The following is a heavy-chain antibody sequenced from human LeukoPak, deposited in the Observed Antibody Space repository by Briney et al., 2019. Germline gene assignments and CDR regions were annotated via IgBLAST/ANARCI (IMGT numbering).Heavy chain of an antibody. CDR3: ARDTEDTAMVTRDY. V-gene: IGHV1-18*01. J-gene: IGHJ4*02. CDR1: GYTFTAYG. D-gene: IGHD5-18*01. Sequence: ASVKVSCKASGYTFTAYGISWVRQAPGQGLEWVGWISAYDGNTNYAQKLQGRVTMTTDTSTSTAYMELRSLRSDDTAVYYCARDTEDTAMVTRDYWGQGTLVTVSS. CDR2: ISAYDGNT.